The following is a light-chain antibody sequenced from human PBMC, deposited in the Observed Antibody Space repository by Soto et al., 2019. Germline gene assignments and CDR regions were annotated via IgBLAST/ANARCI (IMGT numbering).Light chain of an antibody. Sequence: IVLTLSPVTLSVSPGERATLSCRASQSVSSNLAWYQQKPGQAPRLLIYGASTRATGIPARFSGSGSGTEFTLTISSLQSEDFADYYCQQYNNWPPWTLGQWTKVDIK. CDR2: GAS. CDR3: QQYNNWPPWT. CDR1: QSVSSN. V-gene: IGKV3-15*01. J-gene: IGKJ1*01.